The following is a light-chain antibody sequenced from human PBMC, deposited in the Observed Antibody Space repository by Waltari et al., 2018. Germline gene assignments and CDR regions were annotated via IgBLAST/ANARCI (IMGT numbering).Light chain of an antibody. J-gene: IGKJ1*01. CDR3: QQGNSFPPT. CDR2: AAS. Sequence: DIQMTQSPSSVSASVGDRVTITCRASQGIGNWLAWYQQKPGKAPKLLIYAASILQTGVPSRFSGSGSGTDFTLSIRNLQPEDFATYFCQQGNSFPPTFGQGTRVEVK. CDR1: QGIGNW. V-gene: IGKV1-12*01.